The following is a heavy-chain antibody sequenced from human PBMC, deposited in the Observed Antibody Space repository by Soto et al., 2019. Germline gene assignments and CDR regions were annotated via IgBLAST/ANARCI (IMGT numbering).Heavy chain of an antibody. CDR1: GLDFNTYG. CDR3: AKDSSITAAGSGGWFDT. Sequence: QVQLVQSGGGVVQPGRSLRLSCAASGLDFNTYGLHWVRQAPGKGLEWVAGISFDGGNQYYADSVKGRFTISRDKSNNTLFLQMNSLGAEDTATYYCAKDSSITAAGSGGWFDTWGQRTLVIVSS. D-gene: IGHD6-13*01. CDR2: ISFDGGNQ. V-gene: IGHV3-30*18. J-gene: IGHJ5*02.